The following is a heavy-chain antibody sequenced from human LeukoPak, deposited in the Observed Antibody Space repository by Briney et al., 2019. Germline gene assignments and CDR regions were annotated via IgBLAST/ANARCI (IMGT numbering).Heavy chain of an antibody. J-gene: IGHJ4*02. Sequence: GGSLRLSCAASGFTFSSYEMNWVRQAPGKGLEWVSAISGHGRNTYYADSVKGRFTISRDNSNNALHLQMNSLRAEDTAVYYCARGGGCSGGTCYWIDYWGQGTLVTVSS. CDR1: GFTFSSYE. D-gene: IGHD2-15*01. CDR3: ARGGGCSGGTCYWIDY. CDR2: ISGHGRNT. V-gene: IGHV3-23*01.